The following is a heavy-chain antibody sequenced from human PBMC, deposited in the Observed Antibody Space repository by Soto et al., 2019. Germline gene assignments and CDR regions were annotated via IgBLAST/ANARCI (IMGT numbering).Heavy chain of an antibody. CDR1: GGSISSSSYY. CDR2: IYYSGST. D-gene: IGHD2-2*01. CDR3: ARHCSSTSCWFPIPFDP. J-gene: IGHJ5*02. Sequence: SETLSLTCTVSGGSISSSSYYWGWIRQPPGKGLEWIGSIYYSGSTYYNPSLKSRVTISVDTSKNQFSLKLSSVTAADTAVYYCARHCSSTSCWFPIPFDPWGQGTLVTVSS. V-gene: IGHV4-39*01.